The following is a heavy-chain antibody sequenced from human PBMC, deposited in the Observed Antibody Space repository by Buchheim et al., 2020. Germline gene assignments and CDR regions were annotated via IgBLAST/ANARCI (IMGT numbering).Heavy chain of an antibody. CDR1: NFIFSNYS. CDR2: ISGSGTTT. Sequence: EVQLLESGGGLEQPGGSLRLSCAASNFIFSNYSMSWVRQAPGKGLEWVSSISGSGTTTWYADSVKGRSAISSYNSKTPFYLQGNSLRAEDTAVYYCAKSKTGSTGAYDYWGQG. V-gene: IGHV3-23*01. CDR3: AKSKTGSTGAYDY. D-gene: IGHD1-7*01. J-gene: IGHJ4*02.